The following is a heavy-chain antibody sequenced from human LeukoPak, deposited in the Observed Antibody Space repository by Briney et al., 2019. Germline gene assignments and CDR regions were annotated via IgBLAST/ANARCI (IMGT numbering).Heavy chain of an antibody. CDR1: GGSISSNY. V-gene: IGHV4-4*09. CDR3: ARRIVARHWYFEL. J-gene: IGHJ2*01. CDR2: IYTSGST. Sequence: PSESLSLTCTVSGGSISSNYWCWIRHHQRKGLEWIGYIYTSGSTNYNPSLKSRVTISVDTSKNQFSLKLSSVTAADTAVYYCARRIVARHWYFELWGRGSLVTVSS. D-gene: IGHD6-6*01.